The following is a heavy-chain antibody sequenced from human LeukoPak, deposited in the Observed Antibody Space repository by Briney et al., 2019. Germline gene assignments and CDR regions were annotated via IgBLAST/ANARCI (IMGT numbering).Heavy chain of an antibody. V-gene: IGHV4-34*01. Sequence: SETLSLTCSVYGGSFSGYFWTYIRQPPGKGLEWIGEINRRGSTSYNPSLKSRVTISRDTSKNQFSLRLTSVTAADTAVYYCARGSIYYGDNSAYFDYWGQGSLVTVSS. D-gene: IGHD4-17*01. CDR2: INRRGST. CDR1: GGSFSGYF. J-gene: IGHJ4*02. CDR3: ARGSIYYGDNSAYFDY.